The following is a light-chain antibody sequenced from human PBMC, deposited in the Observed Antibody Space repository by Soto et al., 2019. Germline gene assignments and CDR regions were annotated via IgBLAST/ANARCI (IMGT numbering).Light chain of an antibody. J-gene: IGLJ1*01. Sequence: QSALTQPASVSGSPGQSITISCTGTSSDDSGYNYVSWYQQHPGKAPKLMIYEVSNRPSGVSNRFSGSKSGNTASLTISGLQAEDEADYYCSSYTSSSTLGYVFGTGTKLTVL. CDR3: SSYTSSSTLGYV. CDR1: SSDDSGYNY. V-gene: IGLV2-14*01. CDR2: EVS.